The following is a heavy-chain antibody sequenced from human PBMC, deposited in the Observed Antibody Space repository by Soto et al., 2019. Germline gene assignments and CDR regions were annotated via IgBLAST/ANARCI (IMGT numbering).Heavy chain of an antibody. D-gene: IGHD6-25*01. V-gene: IGHV4-34*01. CDR1: GGSFSGYY. CDR2: INHSGST. CDR3: ARGTAAAWIYYYYRMDL. Sequence: QVQLQQWGAGLLKPSETLSLTCAVYGGSFSGYYWSWIRQPPGKGLEWIGEINHSGSTNYNPSLKNRVTISVDTSKNQFSLKLNSVTAADTAVYYCARGTAAAWIYYYYRMDLRGQGTTVTVSS. J-gene: IGHJ6*01.